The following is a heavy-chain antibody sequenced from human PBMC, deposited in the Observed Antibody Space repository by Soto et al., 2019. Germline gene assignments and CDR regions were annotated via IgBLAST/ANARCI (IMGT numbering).Heavy chain of an antibody. D-gene: IGHD3-3*01. J-gene: IGHJ4*02. CDR1: GFSLSTSGVG. V-gene: IGHV2-5*02. CDR3: AHSYKSTIFGVVIRSGDFDY. CDR2: IYWDDDK. Sequence: SGPTLVNPTQTLTLTCTFSGFSLSTSGVGVGWIRQPPGKALEWLALIYWDDDKRYSPSLKSRLTITKDTSKNQVVLTMTNMDPVDTATYYCAHSYKSTIFGVVIRSGDFDYWGQGTLVTVSS.